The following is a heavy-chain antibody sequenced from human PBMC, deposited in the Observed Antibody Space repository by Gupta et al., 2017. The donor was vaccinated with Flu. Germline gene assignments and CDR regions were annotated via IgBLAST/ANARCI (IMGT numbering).Heavy chain of an antibody. J-gene: IGHJ6*02. Sequence: EVQLVESGGGLVQPGGSLRLSCAASGFTFSSYRMNWVCQAPGKGLEWVSYISSSSSTIYYADSVKGRFTISRDNAKNSLYLQMNSLRDEDTAVYYCASLRDIVVVPAAIPPYYYYGMDVWGQGTTVTVSS. CDR2: ISSSSSTI. CDR1: GFTFSSYR. V-gene: IGHV3-48*02. D-gene: IGHD2-2*02. CDR3: ASLRDIVVVPAAIPPYYYYGMDV.